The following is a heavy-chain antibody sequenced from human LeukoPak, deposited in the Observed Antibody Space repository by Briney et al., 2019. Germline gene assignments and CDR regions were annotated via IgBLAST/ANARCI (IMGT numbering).Heavy chain of an antibody. J-gene: IGHJ4*02. CDR1: GGTFSSYA. CDR2: IISIFGTA. V-gene: IGHV1-69*05. Sequence: SSVKVSCKASGGTFSSYAISWVRQAPGQGLEWMGMIISIFGTANYAQKFQGRVTITTDESTSTAYMELSSLRSEDTDVYYCARGDGDRNDLFDYWGQGTLVTVSS. D-gene: IGHD7-27*01. CDR3: ARGDGDRNDLFDY.